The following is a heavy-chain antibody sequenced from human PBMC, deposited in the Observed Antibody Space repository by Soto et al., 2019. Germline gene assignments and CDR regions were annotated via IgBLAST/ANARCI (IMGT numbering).Heavy chain of an antibody. CDR1: CYTFSTYG. Sequence: GXSVKESFKAACYTFSTYGISWMRQVPGQGLEWMGWISAYNGETKYAQKFQGRVSMTTDTSTNTAYLQWNSLEASDTAFYFCARSPRRSPYFDYWGQGALVTVSS. CDR3: ARSPRRSPYFDY. J-gene: IGHJ4*02. CDR2: ISAYNGET. V-gene: IGHV1-18*01.